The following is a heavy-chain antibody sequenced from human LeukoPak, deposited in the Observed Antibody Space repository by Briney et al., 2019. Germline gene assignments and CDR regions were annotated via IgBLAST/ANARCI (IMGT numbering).Heavy chain of an antibody. CDR3: AKDRGATPENFDY. J-gene: IGHJ4*02. CDR1: GFTFSSYA. CDR2: ISGSGGST. V-gene: IGHV3-23*01. Sequence: GGSLRLSCAASGFTFSSYAMSWVRQAPGKGLEWVSVISGSGGSTSYADSVKGRFTISRDNSKNTLYLQMNSLRAEDTAVYYCAKDRGATPENFDYWGQGTLVTVSS. D-gene: IGHD1-26*01.